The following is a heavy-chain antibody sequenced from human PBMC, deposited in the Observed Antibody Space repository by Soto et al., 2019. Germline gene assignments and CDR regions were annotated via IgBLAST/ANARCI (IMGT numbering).Heavy chain of an antibody. V-gene: IGHV4-59*01. J-gene: IGHJ5*02. CDR1: GGSISNYY. D-gene: IGHD3-10*01. Sequence: SETLSLTCTVSGGSISNYYWTWIRQPPGKGLEWIGYIYYSGSTNYNPSLKSRVTISVDTSKNQFSLKLSSVTAADTAVYYCARELFGRSVWFDPWGQGTLVTVSP. CDR3: ARELFGRSVWFDP. CDR2: IYYSGST.